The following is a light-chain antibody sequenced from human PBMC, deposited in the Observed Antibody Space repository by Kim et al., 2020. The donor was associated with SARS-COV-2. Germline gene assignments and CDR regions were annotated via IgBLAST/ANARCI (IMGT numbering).Light chain of an antibody. CDR2: ATF. J-gene: IGKJ1*01. V-gene: IGKV3-11*01. CDR3: QQRCNWPLT. Sequence: LSPGYTSTLSGSASQSVGSSFAWYQQRPGQAPRLLIYATFSRATGIPARFSASGSGSAFTLTIRSLEPEDFAVYYCQQRCNWPLTFGQGTKVDIK. CDR1: QSVGSS.